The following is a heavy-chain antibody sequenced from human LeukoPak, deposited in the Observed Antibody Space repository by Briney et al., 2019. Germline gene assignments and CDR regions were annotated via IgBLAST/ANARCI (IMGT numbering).Heavy chain of an antibody. CDR3: ARARYSDY. V-gene: IGHV3-7*01. CDR2: IKQDGSEK. CDR1: GFTFSNYW. J-gene: IGHJ4*02. Sequence: GGSLRLSCAASGFTFSNYWMTWVRQAPGKGLEWVANIKQDGSEKDYVDFVKGRFTISRDNVKNSLYLQMNSLRAEDTAVYYCARARYSDYWGQGTLVTVSS.